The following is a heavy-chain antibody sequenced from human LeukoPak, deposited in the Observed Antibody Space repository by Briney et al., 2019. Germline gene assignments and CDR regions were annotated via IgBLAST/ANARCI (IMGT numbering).Heavy chain of an antibody. Sequence: KPGGSLRLSCAASGFTFSSYSMNWVRQAPGKGLEWVSSISSSSSYIYYADSVKGRFTISRDNAKNSLYLQMNSLRAEDTAVYYCARGRDIVVVVAATPLDYWGQGTLVTVSS. D-gene: IGHD2-15*01. V-gene: IGHV3-21*01. CDR1: GFTFSSYS. CDR3: ARGRDIVVVVAATPLDY. J-gene: IGHJ4*02. CDR2: ISSSSSYI.